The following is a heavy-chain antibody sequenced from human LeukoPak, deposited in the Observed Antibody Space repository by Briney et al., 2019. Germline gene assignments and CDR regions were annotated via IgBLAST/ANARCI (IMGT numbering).Heavy chain of an antibody. CDR2: IYPGDSDT. V-gene: IGHV5-51*01. D-gene: IGHD3-3*01. Sequence: GESLKISYKGSGYSFTSYWIGWVRQMPGKGLEWMGIIYPGDSDTRYSPSFQGQVTISADKSISTAYLQWSSLKASDTAMYYCALYDFWSGSTGGGFDPWGQGTLVTVSS. CDR1: GYSFTSYW. J-gene: IGHJ5*02. CDR3: ALYDFWSGSTGGGFDP.